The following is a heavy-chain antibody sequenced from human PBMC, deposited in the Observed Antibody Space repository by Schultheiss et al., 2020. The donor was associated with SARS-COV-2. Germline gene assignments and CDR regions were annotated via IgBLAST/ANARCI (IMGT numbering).Heavy chain of an antibody. J-gene: IGHJ4*02. V-gene: IGHV5-51*01. CDR2: IYPGDSDT. CDR1: GYSFTSYW. Sequence: GESLKISCKGSGYSFTSYWIGWVRQMPGKGLEWMGIIYPGDSDTRYSPSFQGQVTISADKSISTAYLQWSSLKASDTAMYYCARQGHYYDSSGYPGDFDYWGQGTLVTVAS. D-gene: IGHD3-22*01. CDR3: ARQGHYYDSSGYPGDFDY.